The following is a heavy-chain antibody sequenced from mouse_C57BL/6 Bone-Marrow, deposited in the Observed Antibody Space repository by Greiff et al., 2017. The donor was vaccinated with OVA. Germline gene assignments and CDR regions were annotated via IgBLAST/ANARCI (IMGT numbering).Heavy chain of an antibody. Sequence: VQLQQSGPELVKPGASVKISCKASGYAFSSSWMNWVKQRPGKGLEWIGRIYPGDGDTNYNGKFKGKATLTADKSSSTAYMQLSSLTSEDSAVYFCARGDDYDPHYFDYWGQGTTLTVSS. CDR1: GYAFSSSW. D-gene: IGHD2-4*01. J-gene: IGHJ2*01. CDR3: ARGDDYDPHYFDY. V-gene: IGHV1-82*01. CDR2: IYPGDGDT.